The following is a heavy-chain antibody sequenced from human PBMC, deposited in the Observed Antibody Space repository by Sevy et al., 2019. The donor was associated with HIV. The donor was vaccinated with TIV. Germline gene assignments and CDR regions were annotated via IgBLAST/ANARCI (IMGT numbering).Heavy chain of an antibody. J-gene: IGHJ4*02. V-gene: IGHV3-74*01. Sequence: GGSLRLSCTASGFTFSSYWMHWVRQAPGKGLVWVTRIKNDGSTTRYAAFLKGRFTISRDNAKNTLYLQMNSLRAGDMGAYYCTGVPGDGYNSPSFDYWGRGTLVTVSS. D-gene: IGHD5-12*01. CDR3: TGVPGDGYNSPSFDY. CDR1: GFTFSSYW. CDR2: IKNDGSTT.